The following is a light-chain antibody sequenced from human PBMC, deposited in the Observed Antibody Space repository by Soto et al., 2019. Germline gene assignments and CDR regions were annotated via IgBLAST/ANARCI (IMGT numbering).Light chain of an antibody. J-gene: IGLJ1*01. V-gene: IGLV2-11*01. CDR3: CSYAGDYTYV. Sequence: QSALTQPRSVSGSPGQSVTLSCTGTSSDVGGYNYVSWYQHHPGKAPKLMIYDVSKRPSGVPDRFSGSRSGNTASLTISRLQAEDEADYYCCSYAGDYTYVFGIGTKLTVL. CDR2: DVS. CDR1: SSDVGGYNY.